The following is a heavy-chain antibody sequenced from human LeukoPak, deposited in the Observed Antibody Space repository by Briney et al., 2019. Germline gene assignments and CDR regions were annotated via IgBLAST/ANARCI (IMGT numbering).Heavy chain of an antibody. Sequence: ASVKVSCKASGYTFTSYGISWVRQAPGQGLEWMGWISAYNGNTNYAQKLQGRVTMTTDTSTSTAYMELRSLRSDDTAVYYCARDRTYSSPSSPDYWGQGTLVPVSS. CDR1: GYTFTSYG. D-gene: IGHD6-6*01. CDR3: ARDRTYSSPSSPDY. J-gene: IGHJ4*02. V-gene: IGHV1-18*01. CDR2: ISAYNGNT.